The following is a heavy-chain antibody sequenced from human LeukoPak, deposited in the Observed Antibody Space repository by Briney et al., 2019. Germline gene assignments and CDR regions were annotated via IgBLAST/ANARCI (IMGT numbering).Heavy chain of an antibody. CDR2: ISSSSSYI. D-gene: IGHD3-9*01. J-gene: IGHJ4*02. CDR1: GFTFSSYS. Sequence: PGGSLRLSCAASGFTFSSYSMNWVRQAPGKGLEWVSSISSSSSYIYYADSVKGRFTISRDNAKNSLYLQMNSLRAEDTAVYYCARDPLYYDILTGYYERYFDYWGQGTLVTVSS. CDR3: ARDPLYYDILTGYYERYFDY. V-gene: IGHV3-21*01.